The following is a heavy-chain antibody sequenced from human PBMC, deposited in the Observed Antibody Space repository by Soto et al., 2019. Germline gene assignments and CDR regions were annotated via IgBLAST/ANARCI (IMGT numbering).Heavy chain of an antibody. Sequence: QVQLVQSGVELRKPGASVKVSCKASGYIFSSYGISWVRQAPGQGLEWMGWISAYNGNTKYAQKLQGRVTMTTDTSTSTAYMELRSLRSDGTAVYYGATDGVGADACDIWGQGSMVTV. J-gene: IGHJ3*02. CDR2: ISAYNGNT. CDR1: GYIFSSYG. D-gene: IGHD3-10*01. CDR3: ATDGVGADACDI. V-gene: IGHV1-18*01.